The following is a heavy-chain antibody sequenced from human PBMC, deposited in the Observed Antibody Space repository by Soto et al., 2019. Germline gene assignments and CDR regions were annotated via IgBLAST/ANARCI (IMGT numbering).Heavy chain of an antibody. D-gene: IGHD3-10*01. Sequence: QVQLVQSGPEVKEPGSSVKLTCKVSGGIFNTYAISWLRQAPGQGLEXMGGIIPIFGTPNYAQRFQGRVTITXXEXXXXXXXXXXXXXXXXXAVYYCARDRDYYGSGNYYNRIDFWGQGTLVSVSS. CDR1: GGIFNTYA. J-gene: IGHJ4*02. V-gene: IGHV1-69*01. CDR2: IIPIFGTP. CDR3: ARDRDYYGSGNYYNRIDF.